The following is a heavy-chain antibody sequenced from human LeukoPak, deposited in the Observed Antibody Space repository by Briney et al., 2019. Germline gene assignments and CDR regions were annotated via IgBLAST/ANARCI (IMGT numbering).Heavy chain of an antibody. Sequence: SETVSLTCAVSGGSFSGNYWSWIRQAPGKGLEWIGEINYNGHTNYNASLESRITISINTSKNQCALALNSVTAADTAIYFCAVLMRHYGMDVWGQGPTVLVSS. CDR1: GGSFSGNY. CDR2: INYNGHT. CDR3: AVLMRHYGMDV. D-gene: IGHD3-16*01. V-gene: IGHV4-34*01. J-gene: IGHJ6*02.